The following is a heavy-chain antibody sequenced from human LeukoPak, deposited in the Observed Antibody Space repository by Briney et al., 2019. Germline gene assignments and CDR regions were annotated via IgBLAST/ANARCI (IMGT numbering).Heavy chain of an antibody. CDR1: GFTFRSYG. CDR2: ISYDGSNK. CDR3: AKDRADIVATYFDY. J-gene: IGHJ4*02. Sequence: GRSLRLSCAASGFTFRSYGMHWVRQAPGKGLEGVAVISYDGSNKYYADSVKGRFTISRDNSKNTLYLQMNSLRAEDTAVYYCAKDRADIVATYFDYWGQGTLVTVSS. D-gene: IGHD5-12*01. V-gene: IGHV3-30*18.